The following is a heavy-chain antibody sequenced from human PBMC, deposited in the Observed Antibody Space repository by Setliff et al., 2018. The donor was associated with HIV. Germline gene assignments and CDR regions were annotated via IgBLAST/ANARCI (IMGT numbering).Heavy chain of an antibody. CDR1: GFTFSTYG. CDR3: GTVRIAVPDDFDF. J-gene: IGHJ4*02. Sequence: HPGGSLRLSCAASGFTFSTYGMQWVRQAPGKGLEWVAFIRYDGSNQYYADSVKGRFTISRDNSKSTVDLQMTSLRSEDTALYYCGTVRIAVPDDFDFWGQGTLVTVSS. CDR2: IRYDGSNQ. D-gene: IGHD6-19*01. V-gene: IGHV3-30*02.